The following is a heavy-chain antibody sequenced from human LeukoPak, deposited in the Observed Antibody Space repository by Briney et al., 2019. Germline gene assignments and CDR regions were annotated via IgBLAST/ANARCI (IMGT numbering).Heavy chain of an antibody. CDR2: ISSSGSTI. J-gene: IGHJ4*02. D-gene: IGHD3-3*01. CDR3: ARDYGDYYVFWSVYYLDY. Sequence: GGSLRLSCAASGFTFSDYYMSWIRQAPGKGLEWVSYISSSGSTIYYADSVKGRFTISRDNAKNSLYLQMNSLRAEDTAVYYCARDYGDYYVFWSVYYLDYWGQGTLVTVSS. CDR1: GFTFSDYY. V-gene: IGHV3-11*04.